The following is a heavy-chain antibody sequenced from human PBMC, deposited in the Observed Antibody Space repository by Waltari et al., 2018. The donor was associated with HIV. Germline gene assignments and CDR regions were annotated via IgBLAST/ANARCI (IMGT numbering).Heavy chain of an antibody. D-gene: IGHD3-22*01. V-gene: IGHV3-53*01. CDR3: DMYYYDSSGYSAAV. Sequence: EVQLVESGGGLIQPGGSLRLSCAASGFTVRSPYMSWVRQAPGKGLEWVSVIYSSGKTYYADSVKGRFTISRDNSKNTLYLQMNRLRVEDTAVYYCDMYYYDSSGYSAAVWGQGTTVTVSS. CDR1: GFTVRSPY. CDR2: IYSSGKT. J-gene: IGHJ6*02.